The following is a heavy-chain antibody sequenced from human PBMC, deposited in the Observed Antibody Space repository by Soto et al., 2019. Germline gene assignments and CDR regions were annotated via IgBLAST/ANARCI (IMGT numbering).Heavy chain of an antibody. J-gene: IGHJ6*03. CDR2: MNPNSGNT. CDR3: ARLNYYYYYMDV. Sequence: QVQLVQSGAEVKKPGASVKVSCKASGYTFTSYDINWVRQATGQGLEWMGWMNPNSGNTGYAQKVQGRVTMTRNTSISTAYMELSSLRSEDTAVYYCARLNYYYYYMDVWGKGTTVTVSS. CDR1: GYTFTSYD. V-gene: IGHV1-8*01.